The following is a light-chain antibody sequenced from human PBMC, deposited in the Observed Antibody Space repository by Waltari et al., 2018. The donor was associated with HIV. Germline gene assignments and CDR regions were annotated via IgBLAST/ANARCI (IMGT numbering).Light chain of an antibody. CDR3: QQRSNWPRMYT. Sequence: EIVLTQSPATLSLSPGERATLSCRASQSVSSNLAWYQQKPGQAPRLLIYDASNRATGIPGRFSGSGSGTDCTLTITSLEPEDFAVYYCQQRSNWPRMYTFGQGTKLEIK. CDR1: QSVSSN. CDR2: DAS. V-gene: IGKV3-11*01. J-gene: IGKJ2*01.